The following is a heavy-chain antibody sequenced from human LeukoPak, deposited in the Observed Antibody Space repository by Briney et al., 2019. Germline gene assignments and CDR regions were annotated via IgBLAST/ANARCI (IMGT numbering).Heavy chain of an antibody. V-gene: IGHV1-2*02. CDR1: RYTLPNYG. CDR2: VNLNSGGQ. Sequence: ASVNVSYKPGRYTLPNYGLIWVRQAPGQELKGMGWVNLNSGGQHLAQNPQDRVPMTTDPSISTAFTELSRLSSHEQARFYCASSGWRFGELLIGGGFDYWGQGTLVTVSS. D-gene: IGHD3-10*01. CDR3: ASSGWRFGELLIGGGFDY. J-gene: IGHJ4*02.